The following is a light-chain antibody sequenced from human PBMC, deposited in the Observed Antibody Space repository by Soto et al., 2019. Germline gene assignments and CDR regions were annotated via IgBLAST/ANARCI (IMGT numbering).Light chain of an antibody. CDR3: LQDYNYPWT. CDR1: QSISSY. J-gene: IGKJ1*01. Sequence: DIQMTQSPSSLSASVGDRVTITCRASQSISSYLNWYQQKPGKAPKLLIYAASSLQSGVPSRFSGSGSGTDFTLTISSLQPEDVATYYCLQDYNYPWTLGQGTKVDIK. CDR2: AAS. V-gene: IGKV1-39*01.